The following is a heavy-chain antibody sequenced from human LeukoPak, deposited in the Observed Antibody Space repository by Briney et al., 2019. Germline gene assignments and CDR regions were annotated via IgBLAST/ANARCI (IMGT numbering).Heavy chain of an antibody. Sequence: SETLSLTCTVSGGSISSYYWSWIRQPAGKGLEWIGRIYTSESTNYNPSLKSRVTMPVDTSKNQFSLKLSSVTAADTAVYYCARENFWSGYYSYFDYWGQGTLVTVSS. CDR3: ARENFWSGYYSYFDY. V-gene: IGHV4-4*07. J-gene: IGHJ4*02. D-gene: IGHD3-3*01. CDR1: GGSISSYY. CDR2: IYTSEST.